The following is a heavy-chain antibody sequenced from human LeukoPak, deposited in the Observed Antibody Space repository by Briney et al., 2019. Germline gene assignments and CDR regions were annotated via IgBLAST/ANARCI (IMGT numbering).Heavy chain of an antibody. D-gene: IGHD2-15*01. J-gene: IGHJ4*02. CDR1: GFTFSSYS. CDR3: TTEILGYCSGGSRWNIDY. V-gene: IGHV3-15*01. CDR2: IKSKTDGGTT. Sequence: GGSLRLSCAASGFTFSSYSMSWVRQAPGKGLEWVGRIKSKTDGGTTDYAAPVKGRFTISRDDSKNTLYLQMNSLKTGDTAVYYCTTEILGYCSGGSRWNIDYWGQGTLVTVSS.